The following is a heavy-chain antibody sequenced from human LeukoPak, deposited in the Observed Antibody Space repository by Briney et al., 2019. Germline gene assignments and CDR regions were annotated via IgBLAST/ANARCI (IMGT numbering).Heavy chain of an antibody. D-gene: IGHD5-12*01. CDR1: GYTFTGYY. Sequence: GASVKVSCKASGYTFTGYYMHWVRQAPGQGLEWMGWINPNSGGTNYAQKFQGRVTMTEDTSTDTAYMELSSLRSEDTAVYYCATLPYKWLRFQSLDYWGQGTLVTVSS. J-gene: IGHJ4*02. CDR3: ATLPYKWLRFQSLDY. CDR2: INPNSGGT. V-gene: IGHV1-2*02.